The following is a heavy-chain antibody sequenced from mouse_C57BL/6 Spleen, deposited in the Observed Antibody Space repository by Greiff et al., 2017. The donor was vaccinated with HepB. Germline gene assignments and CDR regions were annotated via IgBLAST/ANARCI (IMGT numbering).Heavy chain of an antibody. CDR2: INPNNGGT. Sequence: EVKLQQSGPELVKPGASVKIPCKASGYTFTDYNMDWVKQSHGKSLEWIGDINPNNGGTIYNQKFKGKATLTVDKSSSTAYMELRSLTSEDTAVYYCARTVYYYGSSPDPYWYFDVWGTGTTVTVSS. CDR1: GYTFTDYN. D-gene: IGHD1-1*01. CDR3: ARTVYYYGSSPDPYWYFDV. V-gene: IGHV1-18*01. J-gene: IGHJ1*03.